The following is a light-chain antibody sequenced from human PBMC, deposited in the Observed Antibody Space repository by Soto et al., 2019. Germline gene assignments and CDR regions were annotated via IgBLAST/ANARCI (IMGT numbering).Light chain of an antibody. CDR1: SSDVGSYNL. CDR3: CSYAGSKTYV. Sequence: QSALTQPASVSASPGQSITISCTETSSDVGSYNLVSWYQQHQDKAAKLMIYDGSKRPSGVSNPFSGSKSGYTSYLTISRLQAEDKADYYCCSYAGSKTYVFGSGPKVTVL. V-gene: IGLV2-23*01. J-gene: IGLJ1*01. CDR2: DGS.